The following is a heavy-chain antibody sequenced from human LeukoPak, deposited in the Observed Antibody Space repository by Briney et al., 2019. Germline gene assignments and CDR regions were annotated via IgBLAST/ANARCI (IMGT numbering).Heavy chain of an antibody. J-gene: IGHJ4*02. CDR3: AKDKAVAALYYFDY. V-gene: IGHV1-2*02. CDR2: INPNSGGT. CDR1: GYTFTGYY. Sequence: ASVKVSCKASGYTFTGYYMHWVRQAPGQGLEWMGWINPNSGGTNYAQQFQGRVTMTRDTSISTAYMELSRLRSDDTAVYYCAKDKAVAALYYFDYWGQGTLVTVSS. D-gene: IGHD6-19*01.